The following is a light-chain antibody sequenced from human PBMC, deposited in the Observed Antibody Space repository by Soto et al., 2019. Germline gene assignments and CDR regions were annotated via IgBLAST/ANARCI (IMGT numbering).Light chain of an antibody. CDR2: DVS. Sequence: QSVLTQPAPVSGAPGQSIALSCTGTSSYFGAYNSVSWYQQYPGKAPKLMIHDVSNRPSGVSDRFSGSKSGNTASLTISGLQAEDEADYYCSSYTSSNSYVFGSGTKVTVL. CDR3: SSYTSSNSYV. CDR1: SSYFGAYNS. J-gene: IGLJ1*01. V-gene: IGLV2-14*01.